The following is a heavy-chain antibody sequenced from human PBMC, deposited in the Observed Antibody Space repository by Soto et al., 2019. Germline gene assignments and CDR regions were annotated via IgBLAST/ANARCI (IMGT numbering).Heavy chain of an antibody. J-gene: IGHJ4*02. CDR2: IYYTGNT. Sequence: PSETLSLTCTVSGGSVSSGYYYWSWIRQPPGKGLEWIGYIYYTGNTNCNPSLKSRVTISVDTSRNQFSLKVKSVIAADTAIYYCAHILSGSQFNYWGQGTPVTVSS. D-gene: IGHD3-9*01. CDR3: AHILSGSQFNY. V-gene: IGHV4-61*01. CDR1: GGSVSSGYYY.